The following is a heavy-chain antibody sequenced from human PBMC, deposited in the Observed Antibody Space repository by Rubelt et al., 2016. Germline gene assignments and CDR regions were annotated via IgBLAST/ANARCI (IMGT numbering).Heavy chain of an antibody. J-gene: IGHJ4*02. D-gene: IGHD2-21*02. V-gene: IGHV4-34*01. Sequence: TWIRQPPGKGLEWIGEINHSGSVYYNPSLRSRVTISVDASKNQFSLRVTSATAADTAVYYCAREVASVGTRLFDSWGQGTLVTVSS. CDR2: INHSGSV. CDR3: AREVASVGTRLFDS.